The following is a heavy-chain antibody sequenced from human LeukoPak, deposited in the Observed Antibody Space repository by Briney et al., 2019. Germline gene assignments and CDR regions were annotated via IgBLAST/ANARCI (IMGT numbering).Heavy chain of an antibody. CDR1: GDSVSSNSAA. Sequence: SQTLSLTCAISGDSVSSNSAAWNWIRQSPSRGLEWLGGTYYRSKWYDDYAVSVKSRMTINADTSKNQFSLQLRSVTPDDTAVYYCARGGSGMTVSLFASWGQGTLVTVSS. CDR3: ARGGSGMTVSLFAS. V-gene: IGHV6-1*01. J-gene: IGHJ4*02. D-gene: IGHD6-19*01. CDR2: TYYRSKWYD.